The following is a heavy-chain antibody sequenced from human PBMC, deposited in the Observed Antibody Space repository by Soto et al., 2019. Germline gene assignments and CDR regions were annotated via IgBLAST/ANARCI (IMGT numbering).Heavy chain of an antibody. V-gene: IGHV4-31*03. CDR1: GGSISSGGYY. D-gene: IGHD2-15*01. CDR2: IYYSGST. CDR3: ARATVVVVADYNWFDP. Sequence: QVQLQESGPGLVKPSQTLSLTCTVSGGSISSGGYYWSWIRQHPGKGLEWIGYIYYSGSTYYNPSLKSRVTISVDTSKNQFSLKLSSVTAADTAVYYCARATVVVVADYNWFDPWGQGTLVTVSS. J-gene: IGHJ5*02.